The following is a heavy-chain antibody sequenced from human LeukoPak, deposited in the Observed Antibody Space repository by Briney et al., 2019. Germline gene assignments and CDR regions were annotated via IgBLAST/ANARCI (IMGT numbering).Heavy chain of an antibody. Sequence: GGSLRLSCAASGFTFSSYAMSWVRQAPGKGLEWVSTISGSGGSTYYADSVKGQFTISRDNSENTVYVQMKSLRAEDTAIYYCGKGSYNDFSSAYYLAYWGQGTLVTVSS. CDR1: GFTFSSYA. V-gene: IGHV3-23*01. CDR3: GKGSYNDFSSAYYLAY. CDR2: ISGSGGST. D-gene: IGHD3-3*01. J-gene: IGHJ4*02.